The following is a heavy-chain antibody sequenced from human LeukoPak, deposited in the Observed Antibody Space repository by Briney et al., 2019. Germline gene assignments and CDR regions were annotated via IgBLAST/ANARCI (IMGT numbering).Heavy chain of an antibody. D-gene: IGHD3-10*01. CDR2: IYYSGST. J-gene: IGHJ4*02. CDR1: GGSISSSSYY. V-gene: IGHV4-39*07. Sequence: PSETLSLPCTVSGGSISSSSYYWGWIRQPPGKGLEWIGSIYYSGSTYYNPSLKSRVTISVDTSKNQFSLKLSSVTAADTAVYYCARGVTWFGSYFDYWGQGTLVTVSS. CDR3: ARGVTWFGSYFDY.